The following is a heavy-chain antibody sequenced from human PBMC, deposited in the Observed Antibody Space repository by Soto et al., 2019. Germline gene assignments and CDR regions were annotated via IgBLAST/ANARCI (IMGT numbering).Heavy chain of an antibody. V-gene: IGHV3-21*01. CDR3: ARGAVGAYYMDV. D-gene: IGHD3-10*01. J-gene: IGHJ6*03. CDR1: GFTFSSYS. CDR2: ISSSSSYI. Sequence: GGSLRLSCAASGFTFSSYSMNWVRQAPGKGLEWVSSISSSSSYIYYADSVKGRFTISRDNAKNSLYLQMNSLRAEDTAVYYCARGAVGAYYMDVWGKGTTVTVSS.